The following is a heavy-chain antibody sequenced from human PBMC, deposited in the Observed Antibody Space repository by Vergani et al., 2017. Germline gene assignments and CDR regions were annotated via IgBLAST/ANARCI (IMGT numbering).Heavy chain of an antibody. V-gene: IGHV3-30*02. CDR2: IRDDGSNK. J-gene: IGHJ3*02. CDR1: GFTFSSYG. D-gene: IGHD2-8*01. Sequence: VQLVESGGGLVQPGGSLRLSCAASGFTFSSYGMHWVRQAPGKGLEWVAFIRDDGSNKYYADSVKGRFSVSRDNSKNTLYLQMNSPRAEDTAVYFCAKGGCSNGVCYPDAFDIWGQGTMVTVSS. CDR3: AKGGCSNGVCYPDAFDI.